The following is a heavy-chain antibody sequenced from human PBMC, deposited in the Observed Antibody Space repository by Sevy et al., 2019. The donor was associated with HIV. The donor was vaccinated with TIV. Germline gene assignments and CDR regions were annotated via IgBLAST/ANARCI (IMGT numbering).Heavy chain of an antibody. J-gene: IGHJ6*02. CDR3: AKRRVQSGLSGGGANYGMDV. V-gene: IGHV3-23*01. Sequence: GESLKISCAASGFPFSNFAISWVRQAPGKGLEWVSTLIGGGSRTYYADSVTGRFIISRDNSRNTLYLQMNSLRAEDTAIYYCAKRRVQSGLSGGGANYGMDVCGRGTTVTVSS. CDR1: GFPFSNFA. D-gene: IGHD2-8*02. CDR2: LIGGGSRT.